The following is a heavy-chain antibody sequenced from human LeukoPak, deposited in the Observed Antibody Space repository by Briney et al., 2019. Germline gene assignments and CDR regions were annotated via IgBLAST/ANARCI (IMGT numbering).Heavy chain of an antibody. D-gene: IGHD3-22*01. CDR2: IIPIFGTA. Sequence: GASVKVSCKASGGTFSSYAISWVRQAPGQGLEWMGGIIPIFGTANYAQKFQGRVTITADESTSTAYMELSSLRSEDTAVYYCARAAYFYDSSGYYNEYYYYYMDVWGKGTTVTISS. CDR3: ARAAYFYDSSGYYNEYYYYYMDV. CDR1: GGTFSSYA. V-gene: IGHV1-69*13. J-gene: IGHJ6*03.